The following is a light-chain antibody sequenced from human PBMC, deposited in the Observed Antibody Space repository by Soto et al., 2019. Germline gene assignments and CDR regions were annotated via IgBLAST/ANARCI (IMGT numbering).Light chain of an antibody. Sequence: EIVLTQSPGTLSLSPGERATLSCRASQSVSSSYLAWYQHKPGQAPRLLIYGASTRATGIPDRFSGSGSGTDFTLTISRLEPEDFAVYFCQQFGSPFTFGPGTKVYLK. J-gene: IGKJ3*01. CDR1: QSVSSSY. V-gene: IGKV3-20*01. CDR3: QQFGSPFT. CDR2: GAS.